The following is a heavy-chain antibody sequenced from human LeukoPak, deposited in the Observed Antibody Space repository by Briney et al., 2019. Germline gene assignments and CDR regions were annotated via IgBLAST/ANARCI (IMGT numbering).Heavy chain of an antibody. V-gene: IGHV3-21*04. Sequence: PGGSLRLSCAASGFTFSSYSMNWVRQAPGKGLEWVSSISSSSSYIYYADSVKGRFTISRDNSKNTLYLQMNSLRAEDTAVYYCAKADRPSLKHYFDYWGQGTLVTVSS. J-gene: IGHJ4*02. CDR3: AKADRPSLKHYFDY. D-gene: IGHD6-6*01. CDR2: ISSSSSYI. CDR1: GFTFSSYS.